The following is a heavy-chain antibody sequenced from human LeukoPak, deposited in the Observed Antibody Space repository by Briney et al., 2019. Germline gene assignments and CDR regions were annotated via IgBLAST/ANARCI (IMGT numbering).Heavy chain of an antibody. Sequence: GGSLRLSCAASGFTFSSYSMNWVRQAPGKGLEWVSYISSTSSTIYYADSVKGRFTISRDNAKNSLYLQMNSLRDEDTAVYYCARVKGHSRGIYSFDYWGQGTLVTVSS. CDR3: ARVKGHSRGIYSFDY. J-gene: IGHJ4*02. CDR1: GFTFSSYS. V-gene: IGHV3-48*02. CDR2: ISSTSSTI. D-gene: IGHD2-21*01.